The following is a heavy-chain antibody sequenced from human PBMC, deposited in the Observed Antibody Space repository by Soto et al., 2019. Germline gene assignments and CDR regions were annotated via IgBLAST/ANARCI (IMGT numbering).Heavy chain of an antibody. CDR1: GFSINSKY. D-gene: IGHD4-17*01. J-gene: IGHJ4*02. CDR3: AREGYPYGLDS. CDR2: TYTGCNT. Sequence: EVQLVETGGGLIQPGGSLSLSCAASGFSINSKYMTWVRQAPGKGLEWVSLTYTGCNTRYADSVKGRFTVARDISTNTLFLQMDSLRGDDTAIYYCAREGYPYGLDSWGQGSLVAVSS. V-gene: IGHV3-53*02.